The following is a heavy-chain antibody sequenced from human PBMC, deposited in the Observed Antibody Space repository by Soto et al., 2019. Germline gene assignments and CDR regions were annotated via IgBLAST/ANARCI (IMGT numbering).Heavy chain of an antibody. CDR1: GFTFSNAW. Sequence: EVQLVESGGGLVKPGGSLRLSCAASGFTFSNAWMSWVRQAPGKGLEWVGRIKSKTDVGTTDYAAPVKGRFTISRDDSKNTLYLQMNSLKTEDTAVYYCNTDPPDYGEPHWGQGTLVTVSS. CDR3: NTDPPDYGEPH. D-gene: IGHD4-17*01. CDR2: IKSKTDVGTT. J-gene: IGHJ4*02. V-gene: IGHV3-15*01.